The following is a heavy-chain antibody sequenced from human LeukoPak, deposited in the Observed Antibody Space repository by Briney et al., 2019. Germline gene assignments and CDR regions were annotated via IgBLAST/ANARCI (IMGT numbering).Heavy chain of an antibody. D-gene: IGHD3-9*01. Sequence: GGSLRLSCAASGFTFSSYAMSWVRQAPGKGLEWVSAISGSGGSTYYADSVKGRFTISRDNSKNTLYLQMNSLRAEDTAVYYCAKEFRGALRYFDWLLYFDYWGQGTLVTVSS. CDR1: GFTFSSYA. CDR3: AKEFRGALRYFDWLLYFDY. V-gene: IGHV3-23*01. CDR2: ISGSGGST. J-gene: IGHJ4*02.